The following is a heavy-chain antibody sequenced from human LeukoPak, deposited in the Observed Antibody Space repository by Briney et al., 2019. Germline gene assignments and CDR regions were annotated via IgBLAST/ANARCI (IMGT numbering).Heavy chain of an antibody. D-gene: IGHD3-10*01. Sequence: GSLRLSCAASGFTFSSYSMNWVRQAPGKGLEWVSSISSSSSYIYYADSVKGRFTISRDNSKDTLYLQMNSLRAEDTALYYCVKGGTRGTYFFDSWGQGTLVTVSS. CDR1: GFTFSSYS. V-gene: IGHV3-21*01. CDR3: VKGGTRGTYFFDS. J-gene: IGHJ4*02. CDR2: ISSSSSYI.